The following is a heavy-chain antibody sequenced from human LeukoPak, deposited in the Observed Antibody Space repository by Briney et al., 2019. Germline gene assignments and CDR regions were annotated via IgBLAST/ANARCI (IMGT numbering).Heavy chain of an antibody. CDR1: GVSIDSYH. V-gene: IGHV4-59*01. Sequence: SETLSLTCSVSGVSIDSYHWSWIRQLPGKGLEWIGYFYYTGSTNYSPSFEGRVTISEDTSKNQISLRLTSVTAADTAVYYCAGRTAATTRPFDYWGQGTLVTVSS. D-gene: IGHD2-21*02. CDR2: FYYTGST. J-gene: IGHJ4*02. CDR3: AGRTAATTRPFDY.